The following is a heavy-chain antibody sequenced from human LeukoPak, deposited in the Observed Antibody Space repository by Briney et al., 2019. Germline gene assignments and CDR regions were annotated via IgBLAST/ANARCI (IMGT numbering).Heavy chain of an antibody. Sequence: SVKVSCKASGGTFSSYAISWVRQAPGQGLEWMGGIIPIFGTANYAQKFQGRVTITADESTSTAYMELSSLRSEDTAVYYCARDRQLDPTEDAFNICGQGTMVTVSS. CDR3: ARDRQLDPTEDAFNI. J-gene: IGHJ3*02. D-gene: IGHD1-1*01. CDR2: IIPIFGTA. CDR1: GGTFSSYA. V-gene: IGHV1-69*01.